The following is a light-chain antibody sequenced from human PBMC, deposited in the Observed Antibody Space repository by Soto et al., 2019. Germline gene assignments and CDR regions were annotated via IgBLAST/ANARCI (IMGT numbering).Light chain of an antibody. Sequence: EIVLTQSPGTLSLSPGERATLSCRASQSFSSSFLSWYQQKRGQALRLLIYDASTRATGIPDRFSGSGSETEFTLTISSLQSEDYAIYYCQQYNNWPPWTFGQGTKVDI. V-gene: IGKV3D-20*02. CDR2: DAS. CDR3: QQYNNWPPWT. CDR1: QSFSSS. J-gene: IGKJ1*01.